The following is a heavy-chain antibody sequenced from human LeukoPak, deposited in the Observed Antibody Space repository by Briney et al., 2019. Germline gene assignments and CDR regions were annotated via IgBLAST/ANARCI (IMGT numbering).Heavy chain of an antibody. CDR1: GFTFRNYA. D-gene: IGHD1-26*01. V-gene: IGHV3-21*01. J-gene: IGHJ3*02. Sequence: GGSLRLSCAAPGFTFRNYAMHWVRQAPGKGLEWVSSITSSSRYIYYADSVKGRFTISRDNAKNSLYLQMNYLRAEDTAVYYCARDPSYRGFDAFDIWGQGTMVTVSS. CDR2: ITSSSRYI. CDR3: ARDPSYRGFDAFDI.